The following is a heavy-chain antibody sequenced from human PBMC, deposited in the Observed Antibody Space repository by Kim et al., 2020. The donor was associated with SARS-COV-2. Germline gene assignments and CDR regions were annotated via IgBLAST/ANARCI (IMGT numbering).Heavy chain of an antibody. J-gene: IGHJ6*02. CDR1: GFTFSSYS. D-gene: IGHD3-9*01. V-gene: IGHV3-21*01. CDR3: ARTYYDILTGQRIYYGMDV. Sequence: GGSLRLSCAASGFTFSSYSMNWVRQAPGKGLEWVSSISSSSSYIYYADSVKGRFTISRDNAKNSLYLQMNSLRAEDTAVYYCARTYYDILTGQRIYYGMDVWGQGTTVTVSS. CDR2: ISSSSSYI.